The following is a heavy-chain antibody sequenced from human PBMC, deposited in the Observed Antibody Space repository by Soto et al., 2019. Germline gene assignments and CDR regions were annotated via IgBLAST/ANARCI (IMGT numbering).Heavy chain of an antibody. Sequence: QITLKESGPTLVKPTQTLTLTCTFSGFSLSTSGVGVGWIRQPPGKALEWLALIYWDDDKRYSPSLKSRLTTANDASKNQVVLTMTIMDPVDTATYYCGHESFGANYYGMDVWGQGTTVTVSS. J-gene: IGHJ6*02. V-gene: IGHV2-5*02. CDR3: GHESFGANYYGMDV. D-gene: IGHD3-10*01. CDR1: GFSLSTSGVG. CDR2: IYWDDDK.